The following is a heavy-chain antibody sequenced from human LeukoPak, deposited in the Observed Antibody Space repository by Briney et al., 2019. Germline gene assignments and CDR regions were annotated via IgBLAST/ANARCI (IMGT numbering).Heavy chain of an antibody. CDR2: ISYDGSNK. J-gene: IGHJ4*02. CDR3: AVTMAPIDY. D-gene: IGHD3-10*01. Sequence: GRSLRLSCAASGLTFSSYGMHWARHARDKDLEWVAVISYDGSNKYYAHSVKGRFTISRDNSKNTLYLQMNSLRAEDTAVYYCAVTMAPIDYWGQGTLVTVSS. V-gene: IGHV3-30*03. CDR1: GLTFSSYG.